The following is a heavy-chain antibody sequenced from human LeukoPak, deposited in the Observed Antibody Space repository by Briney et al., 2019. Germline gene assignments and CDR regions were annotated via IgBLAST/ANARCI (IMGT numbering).Heavy chain of an antibody. CDR1: GYSFTNNW. CDR2: TYPGDSNT. D-gene: IGHD2-15*01. V-gene: IGHV5-51*01. CDR3: VRSPACSSGTCYPNWFDP. J-gene: IGHJ5*02. Sequence: GESLKISCKGSGYSFTNNWIGWVRQMPGKGLEWMGITYPGDSNTRYSPSFQGQVTISADKSISSAYLQWSSLKASDTAMYYCVRSPACSSGTCYPNWFDPWGQRTLVTVSS.